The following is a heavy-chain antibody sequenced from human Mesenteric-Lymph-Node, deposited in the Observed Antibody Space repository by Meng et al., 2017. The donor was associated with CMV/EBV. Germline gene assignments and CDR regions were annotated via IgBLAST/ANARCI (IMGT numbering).Heavy chain of an antibody. Sequence: SLKISCAASGFTFDDYAMHWVRQAPGKGLEWVSGISWNSGNIGYADSVKGRFTISRDNSKNTLYLQMNTLRAEDTAVYYCAKREVSGDCTNGVCSGAFDIWGQGTMVTVSS. CDR3: AKREVSGDCTNGVCSGAFDI. D-gene: IGHD2-8*01. J-gene: IGHJ3*02. CDR2: ISWNSGNI. V-gene: IGHV3-9*01. CDR1: GFTFDDYA.